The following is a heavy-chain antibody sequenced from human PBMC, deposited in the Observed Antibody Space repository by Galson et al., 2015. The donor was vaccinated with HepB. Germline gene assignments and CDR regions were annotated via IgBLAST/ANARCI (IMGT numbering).Heavy chain of an antibody. CDR2: INPNSGGT. CDR1: GYTFTGYY. Sequence: SVKVSCKASGYTFTGYYMHWVRQAPGQGLEWMGWINPNSGGTNYAQKFQGRVTMTRDTSISTAYMELSRLRSDDTAVYYCASAAAAGTGYYYYIDVWGKGTTVTVSS. D-gene: IGHD6-13*01. CDR3: ASAAAAGTGYYYYIDV. J-gene: IGHJ6*03. V-gene: IGHV1-2*02.